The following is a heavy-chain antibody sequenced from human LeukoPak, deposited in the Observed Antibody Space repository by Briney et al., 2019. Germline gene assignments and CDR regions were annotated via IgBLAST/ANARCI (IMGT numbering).Heavy chain of an antibody. D-gene: IGHD3/OR15-3a*01. J-gene: IGHJ4*01. CDR1: GGSISSGGYS. Sequence: PSETLSLTCAVSGGSISSGGYSWSWIRQPPGKGLEWIGYIYHSGSTYYNPSLKSRVTISVDRSKNQFSLKLSSVTAADTAVYYCARQGFGPDPVPAFDYWGQGTLVTVSS. V-gene: IGHV4-30-2*01. CDR3: ARQGFGPDPVPAFDY. CDR2: IYHSGST.